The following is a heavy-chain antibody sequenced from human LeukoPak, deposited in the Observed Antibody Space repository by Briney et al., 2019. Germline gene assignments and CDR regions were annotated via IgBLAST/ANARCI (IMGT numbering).Heavy chain of an antibody. D-gene: IGHD3-9*01. CDR1: GGSISSYY. V-gene: IGHV4-59*12. J-gene: IGHJ4*02. Sequence: SETLSLTCTVSGGSISSYYWSWIRQPPGKGLEWIGYIYYSGSTNYNPSLKSRVTISVDTSKNQFSLKLSSVTAADTAVYYCASSFQESGFLLRYFDWSDTHFDYWGQGTLVTVSS. CDR2: IYYSGST. CDR3: ASSFQESGFLLRYFDWSDTHFDY.